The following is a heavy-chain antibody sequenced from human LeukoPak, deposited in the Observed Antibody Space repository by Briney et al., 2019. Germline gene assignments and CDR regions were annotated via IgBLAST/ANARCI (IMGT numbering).Heavy chain of an antibody. CDR3: ARYSSSQVAAPYYMDV. CDR1: GFTFSSYG. D-gene: IGHD6-13*01. J-gene: IGHJ6*03. CDR2: IWYDGSNK. V-gene: IGHV3-33*01. Sequence: GGSLRLSCAASGFTFSSYGMHWVRQAPGKGLEWVAVIWYDGSNKYYADSVKGRFTISRDNSKNTLYLQMNSLRAEDTAVYYCARYSSSQVAAPYYMDVWGKGTTVTVSS.